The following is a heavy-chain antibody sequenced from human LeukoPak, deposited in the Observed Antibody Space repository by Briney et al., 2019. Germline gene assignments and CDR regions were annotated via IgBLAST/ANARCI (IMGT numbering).Heavy chain of an antibody. D-gene: IGHD1-26*01. J-gene: IGHJ4*02. CDR3: ARMPGIVGATREFDY. V-gene: IGHV3-21*01. CDR2: ISSSSSYI. Sequence: PGRSLRFSCAASGFTFSSYSMNWVRQAPGKGLEWVSSISSSSSYIYYADSVKGRFTISRDNAKNSLYLQMNSLRAEDTAVYYCARMPGIVGATREFDYWGRGTLVTVSS. CDR1: GFTFSSYS.